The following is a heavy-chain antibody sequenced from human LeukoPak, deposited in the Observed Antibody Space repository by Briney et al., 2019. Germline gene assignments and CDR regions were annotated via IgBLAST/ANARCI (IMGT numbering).Heavy chain of an antibody. Sequence: GGSLRLSCAASGFTFSSYSMNWVRQAPGKGLEWVSSISSSSSYIYYADSVKGRFTISRDNAKNSLYLQMNSLRAEDTAVYYCANSLYGSTHTGGYWGQGTLVTVSS. J-gene: IGHJ4*02. CDR3: ANSLYGSTHTGGY. CDR1: GFTFSSYS. D-gene: IGHD2-8*02. V-gene: IGHV3-21*01. CDR2: ISSSSSYI.